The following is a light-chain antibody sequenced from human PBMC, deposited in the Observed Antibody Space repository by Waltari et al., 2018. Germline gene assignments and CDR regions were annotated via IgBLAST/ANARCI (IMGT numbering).Light chain of an antibody. CDR1: QSVSGSS. CDR3: QQYGSSPYT. J-gene: IGKJ2*01. V-gene: IGKV3-20*01. CDR2: GAS. Sequence: EIVLTPSPGTLSLSPGERATLSCRASQSVSGSSLAWYQQIPGQAPRLLIFGASGRATGIPDRFSGSGSGTDFTLSISRLEPEDFAVYYCQQYGSSPYTFGQGTKLEIK.